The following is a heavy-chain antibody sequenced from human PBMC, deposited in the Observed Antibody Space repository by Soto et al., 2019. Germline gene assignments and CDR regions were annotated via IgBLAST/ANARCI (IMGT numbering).Heavy chain of an antibody. D-gene: IGHD3-10*01. J-gene: IGHJ4*02. V-gene: IGHV4-39*07. Sequence: PSETLSLTCSVSGDSISRSSHYWGWIRQPPGKGLEWIGSVHISEKAYYNPSLKSRVSVLMDKSKNQFSLKLSSVTAADTAVYYCARRWGEGRVDYWGQGTLVTVSS. CDR1: GDSISRSSHY. CDR3: ARRWGEGRVDY. CDR2: VHISEKA.